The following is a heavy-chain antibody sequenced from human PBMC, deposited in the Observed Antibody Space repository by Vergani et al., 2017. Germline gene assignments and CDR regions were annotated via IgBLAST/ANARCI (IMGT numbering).Heavy chain of an antibody. CDR2: IFPSGNS. J-gene: IGHJ6*03. Sequence: QLQLQESGSGLVKPPQTLSLTCAVSGDSTTTGGFSWNWIRQPPGKVPEWIGYIFPSGNSDYNPSLKNRVSISLDKSKNQFSLRVNSVTAADTAVYFCASASLRALVGYYYYMDVWGKGKTVVVSS. CDR3: ASASLRALVGYYYYMDV. CDR1: GDSTTTGGFS. D-gene: IGHD3-16*02. V-gene: IGHV4-30-2*01.